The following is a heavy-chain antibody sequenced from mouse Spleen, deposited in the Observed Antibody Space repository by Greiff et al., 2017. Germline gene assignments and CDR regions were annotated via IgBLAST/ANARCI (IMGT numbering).Heavy chain of an antibody. D-gene: IGHD2-2*01. CDR1: GYTFTSYW. Sequence: VQLQQPGAELVRPGSSVKLSCKASGYTFTSYWMHWVKQRPIQGLEWIGNIDPSDSETHYNQKFKDKATLTVDKSSSTAYMQLSSLTSEDSAVYYCARLGGYQYLDCWGQGTTLTVSS. J-gene: IGHJ2*01. V-gene: IGHV1-52*01. CDR3: ARLGGYQYLDC. CDR2: IDPSDSET.